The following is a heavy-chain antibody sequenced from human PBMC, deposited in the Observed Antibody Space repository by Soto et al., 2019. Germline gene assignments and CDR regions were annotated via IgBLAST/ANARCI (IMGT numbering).Heavy chain of an antibody. CDR1: GGTFSSYA. V-gene: IGHV1-69*13. D-gene: IGHD3-9*01. J-gene: IGHJ4*02. CDR3: AGGVDYDILTGRHDY. CDR2: IIPIIGKT. Sequence: GASVKVSCKASGGTFSSYAISWVRQAPGQGLEWMGGIIPIIGKTNYAQKFQGRVTITADESTSTAYMELRSLRTDDTAVYYCAGGVDYDILTGRHDYWGQGTLVTVSS.